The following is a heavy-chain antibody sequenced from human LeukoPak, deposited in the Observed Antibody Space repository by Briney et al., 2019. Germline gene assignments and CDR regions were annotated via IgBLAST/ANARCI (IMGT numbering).Heavy chain of an antibody. Sequence: GGSLRLSCAASGFTFSSYAMSWVRQAPGKGLEWVANIKQDGSEKYYVDSVKGRFTISRDNAKNSLYLQMNSLRAEDTAVYYCARGYDILTGSGPFDYWGQGTLVTVSS. CDR1: GFTFSSYA. CDR3: ARGYDILTGSGPFDY. V-gene: IGHV3-7*03. D-gene: IGHD3-9*01. CDR2: IKQDGSEK. J-gene: IGHJ4*02.